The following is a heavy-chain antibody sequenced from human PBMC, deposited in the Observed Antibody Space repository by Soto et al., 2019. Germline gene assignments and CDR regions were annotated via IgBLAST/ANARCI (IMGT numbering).Heavy chain of an antibody. D-gene: IGHD3-22*01. V-gene: IGHV1-46*01. J-gene: IGHJ4*02. Sequence: QVQLVQSGAEVKKPGASVKVSCKASGYTFTSYYMHWVRQAPGQGLEWMGIINPSGGSTSYAQKFQGRVTMTRDTSTSTVYMELSSLRSEDTAVYYCARGLYGWYRSRLDSSGYYDYWGQGTLVTVSS. CDR2: INPSGGST. CDR3: ARGLYGWYRSRLDSSGYYDY. CDR1: GYTFTSYY.